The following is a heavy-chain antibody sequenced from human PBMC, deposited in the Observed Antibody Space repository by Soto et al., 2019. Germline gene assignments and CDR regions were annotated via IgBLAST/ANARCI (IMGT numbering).Heavy chain of an antibody. Sequence: LRLSCAASGFTFSSYSMNWVRQAPGKGLEWVSSISSSSSYIYYADSVKGRFTISRDNAKNSLYLQMNRLRAEDTAVYYCARDKDDYVWGSYRYPKTSDYWGQGTLVTVSS. CDR1: GFTFSSYS. CDR3: ARDKDDYVWGSYRYPKTSDY. J-gene: IGHJ4*02. CDR2: ISSSSSYI. D-gene: IGHD3-16*02. V-gene: IGHV3-21*01.